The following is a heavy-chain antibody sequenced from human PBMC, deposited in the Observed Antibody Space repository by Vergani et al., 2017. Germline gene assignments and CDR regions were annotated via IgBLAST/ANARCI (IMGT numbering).Heavy chain of an antibody. J-gene: IGHJ5*02. Sequence: QLQLQESGPGLVKPSATLSLTCSVSGASIRSSNYYWGWIRQPPGKGLEWIESIYYSGSTYYNPSLKSRVTISVDTSKNPLSLKLSSVTAADTAVYFCARHSTVEWLVKLGWIDPWGQGILVTVSS. V-gene: IGHV4-39*01. CDR2: IYYSGST. CDR3: ARHSTVEWLVKLGWIDP. D-gene: IGHD6-19*01. CDR1: GASIRSSNYY.